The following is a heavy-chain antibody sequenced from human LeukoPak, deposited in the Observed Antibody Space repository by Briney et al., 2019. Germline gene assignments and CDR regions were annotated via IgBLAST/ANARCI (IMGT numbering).Heavy chain of an antibody. D-gene: IGHD1-26*01. V-gene: IGHV3-23*01. CDR3: AKDVEWESIYFDY. J-gene: IGHJ4*02. Sequence: PGGSLRLSCAASGFTFSSYWMSWVRQAPGKGLEWVSGISGSDGYTYYADSVKGRFTISRDNSKNTLYLQMNSLRAEDTAIYYCAKDVEWESIYFDYWGQGSLVTVSS. CDR1: GFTFSSYW. CDR2: ISGSDGYT.